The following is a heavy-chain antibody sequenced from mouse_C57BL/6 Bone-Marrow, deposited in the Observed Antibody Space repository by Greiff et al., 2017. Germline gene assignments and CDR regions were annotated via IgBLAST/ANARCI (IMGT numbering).Heavy chain of an antibody. D-gene: IGHD4-1*01. CDR2: IYPGSGST. J-gene: IGHJ4*01. Sequence: QVQLKQPGAELVKPGASVKMSCKASGYTFTSYWITWVKQRPGQGLEWIGDIYPGSGSTNYNEKFKSKATLTVDTSSSTAYMQLSSLTSEDSAVYYCARLGRGFCYYAMDYWGQGTSVTVSS. CDR1: GYTFTSYW. V-gene: IGHV1-55*01. CDR3: ARLGRGFCYYAMDY.